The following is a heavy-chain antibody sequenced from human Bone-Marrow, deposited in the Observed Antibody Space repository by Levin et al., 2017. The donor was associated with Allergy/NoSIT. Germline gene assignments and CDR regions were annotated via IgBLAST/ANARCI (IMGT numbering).Heavy chain of an antibody. CDR3: ARDSRKGADTAMVNSLVY. V-gene: IGHV1-8*01. J-gene: IGHJ4*02. D-gene: IGHD5-18*01. CDR2: MNPNSGNT. Sequence: ASVKVSCKASGYTFTSYDINWVRQATGQGLEWMGWMNPNSGNTGYAQKFQGRVTMTRNTSISTAYMELSSLRSEDTAVYYCARDSRKGADTAMVNSLVYWGQGTLVTVSS. CDR1: GYTFTSYD.